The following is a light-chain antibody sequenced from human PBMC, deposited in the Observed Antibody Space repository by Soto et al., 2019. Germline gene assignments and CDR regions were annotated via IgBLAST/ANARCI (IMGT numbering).Light chain of an antibody. CDR1: QTISTY. CDR3: QQSNSIPYT. J-gene: IGKJ2*01. Sequence: DIQMTQSPSSLSASVGDRVTITCRASQTISTYLNWYQQKPGKAPKLLIYAASRLQSGVPPRFSGSGSGTDFTLTISSLQPEDFATYYCQQSNSIPYTFGQGTKLEIK. CDR2: AAS. V-gene: IGKV1-39*01.